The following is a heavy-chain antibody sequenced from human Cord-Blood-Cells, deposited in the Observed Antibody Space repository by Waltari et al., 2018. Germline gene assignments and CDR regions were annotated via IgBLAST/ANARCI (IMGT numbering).Heavy chain of an antibody. CDR1: GFTFSSYA. V-gene: IGHV3-23*01. Sequence: EVQLLESGGGLVQPGGSLRLPCAAAGFTFSSYAMRWVRQAPGKGLEWVSAISGSGGSTYYADSVKGRFTISRDNSKNTLYLQMNSLRAEDTAVYYCAKMYSSSSWFDPWGQGTLVTVSS. J-gene: IGHJ5*02. CDR2: ISGSGGST. D-gene: IGHD6-6*01. CDR3: AKMYSSSSWFDP.